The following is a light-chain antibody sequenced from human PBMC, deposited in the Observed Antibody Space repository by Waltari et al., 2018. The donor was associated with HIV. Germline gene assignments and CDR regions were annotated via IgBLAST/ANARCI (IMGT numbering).Light chain of an antibody. V-gene: IGLV4-69*02. J-gene: IGLJ3*02. CDR2: LNSDGRH. CDR3: QTWRTGLQV. CDR1: SGHNNYV. Sequence: QVVLTQPPSASASLGASVRLTCTLSSGHNNYVIAWHKQQPEKGPRFLMKLNSDGRHSKGDGVPDRFSGSSSGAERYLIISSLQSEDAADYFCQTWRTGLQVFGGGTRLTVL.